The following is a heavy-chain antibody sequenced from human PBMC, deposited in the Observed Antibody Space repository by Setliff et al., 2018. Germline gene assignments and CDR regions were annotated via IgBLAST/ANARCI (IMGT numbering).Heavy chain of an antibody. D-gene: IGHD4-17*01. CDR2: FTPILLTP. CDR1: GGTFDSYS. CDR3: ARGPSPTVTPSRLIYFYHMDV. Sequence: SVKVSCKASGGTFDSYSFTWLRQAPGQGLEWVGGFTPILLTPNYAQKFQGRITITADKSTSTAYMELSGLRFDDTALYYCARGPSPTVTPSRLIYFYHMDVWGTGTTVTVSS. J-gene: IGHJ6*03. V-gene: IGHV1-69*06.